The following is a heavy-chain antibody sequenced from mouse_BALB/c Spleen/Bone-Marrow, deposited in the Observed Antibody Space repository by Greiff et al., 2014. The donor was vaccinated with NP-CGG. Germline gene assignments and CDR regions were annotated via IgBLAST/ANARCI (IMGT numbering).Heavy chain of an antibody. J-gene: IGHJ3*01. Sequence: EVQLQQSGAELVKPGASVKLSCTASGFNIKDTYMHWVKQRPEQGLEWIGRIDPANGNTKYDPKFQGKATITADTSSNTAYLQLSSLTSEDTAVYYCAFYYYGSSLFAYWVQGTLVTVSA. CDR2: IDPANGNT. D-gene: IGHD1-1*01. CDR1: GFNIKDTY. CDR3: AFYYYGSSLFAY. V-gene: IGHV14-3*02.